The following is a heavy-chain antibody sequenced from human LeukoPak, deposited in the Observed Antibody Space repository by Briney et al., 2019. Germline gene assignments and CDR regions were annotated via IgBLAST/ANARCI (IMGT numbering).Heavy chain of an antibody. CDR3: AKCPVEGFYYGSATYAYYFDY. Sequence: GGSLRLSCAASGFTLSNYAMSWVRQAPGKGLEWVSAISGSGAGTYYADSVEGRFTISRDSSKNTVYLHMNSLRAEDTAVYYCAKCPVEGFYYGSATYAYYFDYWGRGTLVTVSS. CDR2: ISGSGAGT. D-gene: IGHD3-10*01. V-gene: IGHV3-23*01. CDR1: GFTLSNYA. J-gene: IGHJ4*02.